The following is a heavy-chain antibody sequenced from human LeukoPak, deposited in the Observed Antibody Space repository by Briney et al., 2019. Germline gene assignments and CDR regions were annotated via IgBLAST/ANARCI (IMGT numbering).Heavy chain of an antibody. J-gene: IGHJ5*02. V-gene: IGHV4-39*01. D-gene: IGHD3-10*01. CDR1: GGSVTSGGFY. CDR2: IYYTGST. Sequence: PLETLSLTCSVSGGSVTSGGFYWGWLRQPPGKGPEWIATIYYTGSTYYNPSLNSRVTVSIDTSKNQFSLRLTSVTATDTAVYHCARHSGSGSLSRPFDPWGQGTVITVSS. CDR3: ARHSGSGSLSRPFDP.